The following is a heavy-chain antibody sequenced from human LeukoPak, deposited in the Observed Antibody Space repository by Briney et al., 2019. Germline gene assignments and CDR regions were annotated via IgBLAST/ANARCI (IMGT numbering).Heavy chain of an antibody. J-gene: IGHJ6*02. CDR2: ISAYNGNT. V-gene: IGHV1-18*01. CDR1: GYTFTSYG. CDR3: ARDLPSIVGATTRYYYYGMDV. Sequence: ASVKVSCKASGYTFTSYGISWVRQAPGQGLEWMGWISAYNGNTNYAQKLQGRVTMTTGTSTSTAYMELRSLRSDDTAVYYCARDLPSIVGATTRYYYYGMDVWGQGTTVTVSS. D-gene: IGHD1-26*01.